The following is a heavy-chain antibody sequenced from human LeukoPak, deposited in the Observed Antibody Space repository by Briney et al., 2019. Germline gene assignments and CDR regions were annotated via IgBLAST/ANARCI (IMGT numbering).Heavy chain of an antibody. D-gene: IGHD2-15*01. CDR1: GFTFSTYA. CDR2: VSSDGDNK. J-gene: IGHJ2*01. Sequence: GGSLRLSCADSGFTFSTYAMHWVRQAPGKGLEWVAVVSSDGDNKYYADSVKGRFTISRDNSKNTLYLQMNGLRAEDTVVYYCATGSGGRYWYFDLWGRGTLVTVSS. V-gene: IGHV3-30*04. CDR3: ATGSGGRYWYFDL.